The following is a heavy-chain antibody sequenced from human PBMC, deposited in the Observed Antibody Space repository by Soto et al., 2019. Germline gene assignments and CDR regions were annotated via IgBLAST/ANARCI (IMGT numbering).Heavy chain of an antibody. CDR2: ISATGGNI. CDR3: AKVAGGLGYFDL. Sequence: EAQLLESGGGLARPGGSLKLSCVASGFIFSDYAMTWIRQAPGKGLEWVATISATGGNIEYRESLKGRFTISRDNSKKMVYLQINGLTGDDTAVYYCAKVAGGLGYFDLWGRGTLVTVSS. D-gene: IGHD3-16*01. V-gene: IGHV3-23*01. J-gene: IGHJ2*01. CDR1: GFIFSDYA.